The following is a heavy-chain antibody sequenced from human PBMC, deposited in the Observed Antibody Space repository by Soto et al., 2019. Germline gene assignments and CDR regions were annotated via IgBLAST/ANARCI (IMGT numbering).Heavy chain of an antibody. Sequence: ASVKVSFKTSGGTFSSYAISWVRQAPGQGLEWMGGIIPIFDTANYAQKFQGRVTITADESTSTAYMELSSLRSEDTAVYYCAXHDCISTSCYYYYYYSMDVWGQGTTVTVS. CDR3: AXHDCISTSCYYYYYYSMDV. V-gene: IGHV1-69*13. J-gene: IGHJ6*02. CDR1: GGTFSSYA. D-gene: IGHD2-2*01. CDR2: IIPIFDTA.